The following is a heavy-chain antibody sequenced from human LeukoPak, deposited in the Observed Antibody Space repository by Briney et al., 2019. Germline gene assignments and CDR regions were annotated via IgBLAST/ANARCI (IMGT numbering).Heavy chain of an antibody. CDR2: VTGSSSNT. V-gene: IGHV3-23*01. CDR1: GFNFTNYA. J-gene: IGHJ4*02. Sequence: GGSLRLSCAASGFNFTNYALTWVRQAPGKGLDWVSAVTGSSSNTYYADSVKGRVTISRDNSKNILYLEMNSLRVEDTAIYYCAKDRSRATSCSNYWGRGTLVTVSS. CDR3: AKDRSRATSCSNY. D-gene: IGHD2-2*01.